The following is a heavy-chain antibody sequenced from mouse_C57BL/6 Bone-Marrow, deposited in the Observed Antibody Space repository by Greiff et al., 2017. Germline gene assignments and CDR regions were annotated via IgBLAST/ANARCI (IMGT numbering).Heavy chain of an antibody. V-gene: IGHV1-18*01. CDR1: GYTFTHYN. CDR2: INPNNGGT. J-gene: IGHJ3*01. D-gene: IGHD2-5*01. CDR3: SRRSLYYSNSLFAN. Sequence: EVQLQQSGPELVKPGASVKIPCKASGYTFTHYNMDWVKQSHGKSLEWIGDINPNNGGTIYNQKFKGKATLTVAKSSSSAYMELRSLTSEDTAVYYYSRRSLYYSNSLFANWGQGTLITVSA.